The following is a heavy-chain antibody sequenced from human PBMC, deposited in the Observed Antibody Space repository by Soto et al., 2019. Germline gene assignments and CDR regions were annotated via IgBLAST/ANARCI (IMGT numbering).Heavy chain of an antibody. CDR1: GGTFSSYA. CDR2: IIPIFGTA. Sequence: ASVKVSCKASGGTFSSYAISWVRQAPGQGLEWMGGIIPIFGTANYAQKFQGRVTITADESTSTAYMELSSLRSEDTAVYYCARLGGYSDYYYYGMDVWGQGTRSPSP. V-gene: IGHV1-69*13. CDR3: ARLGGYSDYYYYGMDV. J-gene: IGHJ6*02. D-gene: IGHD3-22*01.